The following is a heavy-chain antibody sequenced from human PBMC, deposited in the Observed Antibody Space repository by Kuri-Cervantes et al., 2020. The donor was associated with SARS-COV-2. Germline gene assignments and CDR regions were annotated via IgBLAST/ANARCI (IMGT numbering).Heavy chain of an antibody. J-gene: IGHJ4*02. D-gene: IGHD5-12*01. CDR1: GGSISSSSYY. Sequence: GSLRLSCTVSGGSISSSSYYWGWIRQPPGKGLEWIGGIYYSGSTYYDPSLKSRVTISVDTSKNQFSLKLSSVTAADTAVYYCARSGYDHYFDYWGQGTLVTVSS. V-gene: IGHV4-39*01. CDR3: ARSGYDHYFDY. CDR2: IYYSGST.